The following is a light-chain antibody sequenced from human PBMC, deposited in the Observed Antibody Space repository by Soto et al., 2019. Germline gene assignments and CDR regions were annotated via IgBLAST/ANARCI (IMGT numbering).Light chain of an antibody. CDR3: QHYYSTPRT. J-gene: IGKJ1*01. Sequence: DIVMTQSPDSLAVSLGERDTINCKSSQSVLYSSTNKIYLAWYQQKPGQPPKLLIYWASTRESGVPDRFSGSGSGTDFTLTISSLQAEDVAVYYCQHYYSTPRTFGQGTKVEIK. CDR1: QSVLYSSTNKIY. V-gene: IGKV4-1*01. CDR2: WAS.